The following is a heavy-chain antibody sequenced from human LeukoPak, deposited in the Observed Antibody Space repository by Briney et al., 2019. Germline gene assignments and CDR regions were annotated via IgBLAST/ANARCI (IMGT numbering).Heavy chain of an antibody. CDR1: GFTFSSYA. D-gene: IGHD2-15*01. V-gene: IGHV3-23*01. Sequence: QPGGSLRLSCAASGFTFSSYAMSWVRQAPGKGLEWVSAISGSGGSTYYADSVKGRFTISRDNSKNTLYLQMNSLRAEDTAVYYCARDSHCSGGTCYSRYWGQGTLVTVSS. J-gene: IGHJ4*02. CDR3: ARDSHCSGGTCYSRY. CDR2: ISGSGGST.